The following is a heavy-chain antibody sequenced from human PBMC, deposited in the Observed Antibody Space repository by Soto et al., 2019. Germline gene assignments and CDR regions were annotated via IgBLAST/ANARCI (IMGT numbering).Heavy chain of an antibody. CDR3: TKGYYYDTCGYFDS. D-gene: IGHD3-22*01. V-gene: IGHV3-23*01. J-gene: IGHJ4*02. CDR1: GFTFSSYA. CDR2: ISAGGGRT. Sequence: GGSMRLSCAASGFTFSSYARGWVHQAPGKGLELVSTISAGGGRTYYADSVKGRFTISRDNSKNTLYLQMNSLRAEDTAVYYCTKGYYYDTCGYFDSWGQGTLVTVSS.